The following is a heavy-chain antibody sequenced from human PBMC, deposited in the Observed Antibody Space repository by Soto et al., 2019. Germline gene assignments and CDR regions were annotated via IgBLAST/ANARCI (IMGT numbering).Heavy chain of an antibody. CDR2: INPSNGRT. D-gene: IGHD4-17*01. V-gene: IGHV1-46*01. J-gene: IGHJ4*02. Sequence: QVQLVQSGAEVKRPGASVKVSCKASGYTFTNYYVHWVRQAPGQGLEWMGIINPSNGRTTYSQKFQGRVTMSRDTSTSTCYMELSSLRSEDTAVYYCARGRFTMVTTWWYFDFWGQGTLVTVSS. CDR1: GYTFTNYY. CDR3: ARGRFTMVTTWWYFDF.